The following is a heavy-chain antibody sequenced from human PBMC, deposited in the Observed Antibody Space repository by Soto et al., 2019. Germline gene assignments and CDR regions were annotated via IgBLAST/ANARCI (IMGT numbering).Heavy chain of an antibody. CDR3: ARHPVDTAMGPLELNY. V-gene: IGHV4-39*01. Sequence: QLQLQESGPGLVKPSETLSLTCTVSGGSISSSSYYWGWIRQPPGKGLEWIGSIYYSGSTYYNPSLKSRVTISVDTSKNQFSLKLSSVTAADTAVYYCARHPVDTAMGPLELNYWGQGTLVTVSS. CDR2: IYYSGST. J-gene: IGHJ4*02. D-gene: IGHD5-18*01. CDR1: GGSISSSSYY.